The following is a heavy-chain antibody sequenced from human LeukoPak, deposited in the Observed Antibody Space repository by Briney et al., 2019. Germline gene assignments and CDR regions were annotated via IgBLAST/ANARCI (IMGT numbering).Heavy chain of an antibody. Sequence: ASVTVSCKASVGTFSSYAISWVRQAPGQGLEWMGWISAYNGNTSYAQKLQGRVTMTTDTSTSTAYMELRRLRSDDTAVYYCARAEIIKYSYDSSGHLARWGQGTMVTVSS. V-gene: IGHV1-18*01. CDR2: ISAYNGNT. D-gene: IGHD3-22*01. CDR3: ARAEIIKYSYDSSGHLAR. J-gene: IGHJ3*01. CDR1: VGTFSSYA.